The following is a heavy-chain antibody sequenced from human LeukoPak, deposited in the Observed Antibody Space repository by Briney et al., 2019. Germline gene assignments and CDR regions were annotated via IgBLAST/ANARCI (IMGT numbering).Heavy chain of an antibody. V-gene: IGHV3-23*01. Sequence: GGSLRLSCAASGFTFSSYAMSWVRQAPGKGLEWVSAISGSGGSTYYADSVKGRFTISRDNSKNTLYLQMNSLRAEDTAVYYCATDPRSYDSSGYYPSWGPGTLVTASP. J-gene: IGHJ5*01. CDR3: ATDPRSYDSSGYYPS. CDR1: GFTFSSYA. D-gene: IGHD3-22*01. CDR2: ISGSGGST.